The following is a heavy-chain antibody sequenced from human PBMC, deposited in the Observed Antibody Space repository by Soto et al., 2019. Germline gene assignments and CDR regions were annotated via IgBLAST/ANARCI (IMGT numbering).Heavy chain of an antibody. D-gene: IGHD1-7*01. CDR1: GFTFTDYY. V-gene: IGHV3-11*05. CDR3: ARDANYAAN. Sequence: QVQLVESGGGLVKPGGSLRLSCAASGFTFTDYYMNWIRQAPGKGLEWVSYISSTGTYTNYSDSVKGRFTISRDNAKNSLYLQMNSLRAEDTAVYYSARDANYAANWGPGTLVTVSS. J-gene: IGHJ4*02. CDR2: ISSTGTYT.